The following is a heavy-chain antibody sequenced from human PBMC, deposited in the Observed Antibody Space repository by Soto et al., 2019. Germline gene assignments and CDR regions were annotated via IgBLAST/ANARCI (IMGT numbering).Heavy chain of an antibody. Sequence: GGSLRLSCAASGFTFSSYAMSWVRQAPGKGMEWVSAISGSGGTTYYADSVKGRFTISRDKSKNTLYLQMTSLRAEDTAVCYCAKDYSSSWYFDYWGQGTLVTVSS. D-gene: IGHD6-13*01. CDR3: AKDYSSSWYFDY. V-gene: IGHV3-23*01. CDR2: ISGSGGTT. J-gene: IGHJ4*02. CDR1: GFTFSSYA.